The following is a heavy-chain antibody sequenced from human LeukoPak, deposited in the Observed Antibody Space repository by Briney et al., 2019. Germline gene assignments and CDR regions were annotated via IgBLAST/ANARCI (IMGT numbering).Heavy chain of an antibody. Sequence: ASVKVSCKASGGTFSSYAISRVRQAPGQGLEWMGRIIPILGIANYAQKFQGRVTVTADKSTSTAYMELSSLRSEDTAVYYCARGPYYYYYYGMDVWGQGTTVTVSS. V-gene: IGHV1-69*04. CDR3: ARGPYYYYYYGMDV. J-gene: IGHJ6*02. CDR1: GGTFSSYA. CDR2: IIPILGIA.